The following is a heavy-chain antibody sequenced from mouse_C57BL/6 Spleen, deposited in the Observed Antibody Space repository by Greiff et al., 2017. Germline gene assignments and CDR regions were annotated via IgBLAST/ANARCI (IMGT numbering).Heavy chain of an antibody. J-gene: IGHJ1*03. CDR3: AKGGYDGYFWYFDV. CDR2: IWRGGST. D-gene: IGHD2-3*01. V-gene: IGHV2-5*01. Sequence: QVHVKQSGPGLVQPSQSLSITCTVSGFSLTSYGVHWVRQSPGKGLEWLGVIWRGGSTNYNAAFMSRLSITKDNSKSQVFFKMNSLQADDTAIYYCAKGGYDGYFWYFDVWGTGTTVTVSS. CDR1: GFSLTSYG.